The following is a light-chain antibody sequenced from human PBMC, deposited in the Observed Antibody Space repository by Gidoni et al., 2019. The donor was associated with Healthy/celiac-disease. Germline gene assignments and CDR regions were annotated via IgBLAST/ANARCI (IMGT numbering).Light chain of an antibody. CDR3: QQYGSSPST. CDR2: CAS. Sequence: EIVLTQSTGTLSLSPGERATLSCRASQSVSSSYLAWYQQKPGQAPRLLIYCASSRATGIPDRFSGSGSGTDFTLTISRLEPEDFAVYYCQQYGSSPSTFGQGTKLEIK. V-gene: IGKV3-20*01. CDR1: QSVSSSY. J-gene: IGKJ2*01.